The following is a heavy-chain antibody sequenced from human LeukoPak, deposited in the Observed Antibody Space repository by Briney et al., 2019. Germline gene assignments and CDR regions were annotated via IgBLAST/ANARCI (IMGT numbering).Heavy chain of an antibody. J-gene: IGHJ1*01. CDR1: GGTFSIYA. V-gene: IGHV1-69*05. CDR2: IIPIFGTA. D-gene: IGHD6-13*01. CDR3: AGAAAANGDYFQH. Sequence: SVKVSFKSSGGTFSIYAISWVRQAPGQGLEWMGGIIPIFGTANYAQKFQGRVTITTDESTSTAYMELSSLRSEDTAVYYCAGAAAANGDYFQHWGQGTLVTVSS.